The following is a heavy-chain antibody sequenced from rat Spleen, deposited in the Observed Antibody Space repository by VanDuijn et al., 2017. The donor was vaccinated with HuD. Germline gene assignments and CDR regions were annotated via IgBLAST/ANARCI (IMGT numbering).Heavy chain of an antibody. Sequence: QVQLKESGPGLVQPSQTLSLTCTVSGFSLTDYSVHWVRQPPGKGREWMGTIWAGGGTNYNSAVQSRLSISRDTSKSQIFLKMNRLQPEDTGTYYCARHLREASGVMDVWGQGASVTVSS. J-gene: IGHJ4*01. CDR3: ARHLREASGVMDV. CDR2: IWAGGGT. V-gene: IGHV2-19*01. D-gene: IGHD4-3*01. CDR1: GFSLTDYS.